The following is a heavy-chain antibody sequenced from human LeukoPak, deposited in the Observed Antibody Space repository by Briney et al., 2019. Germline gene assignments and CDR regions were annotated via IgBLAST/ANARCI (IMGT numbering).Heavy chain of an antibody. CDR1: GGSISSSSYY. J-gene: IGHJ4*02. Sequence: SETLSLTCTVSGGSISSSSYYWGWIRQPPGKGLEWIGSIYYSGSTYYNPSLKSRVTISVDTSKNQFSLKLSSVTAADTAVYYCARAADYDYVWGSYRYYDYWGQGTLVTVSS. D-gene: IGHD3-16*02. CDR3: ARAADYDYVWGSYRYYDY. CDR2: IYYSGST. V-gene: IGHV4-39*07.